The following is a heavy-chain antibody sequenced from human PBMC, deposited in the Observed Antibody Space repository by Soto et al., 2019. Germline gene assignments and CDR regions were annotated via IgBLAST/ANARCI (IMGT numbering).Heavy chain of an antibody. Sequence: QVQLVQSGAEVKKPGASVKVSCKASGYTFNSYYIHWVRQAPGQGLEWMGIFNPSGGSTNYPQKLQGRVTLTRDTSTSTVYMELSSLRSEDTAIYYCARGGYDWYFDLWGCGTLVTVSS. J-gene: IGHJ2*01. CDR1: GYTFNSYY. CDR2: FNPSGGST. D-gene: IGHD5-18*01. CDR3: ARGGYDWYFDL. V-gene: IGHV1-46*02.